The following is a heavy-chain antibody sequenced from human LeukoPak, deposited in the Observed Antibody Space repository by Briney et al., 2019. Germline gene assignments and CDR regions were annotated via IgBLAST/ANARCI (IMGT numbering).Heavy chain of an antibody. CDR2: VNPQGSGT. Sequence: PESSLTLCCAATGFTFSSFWMHWVREPTGYGLVSVLRVNPQGSGTSYTDSVKGRFTISRDNAKDALHLRMDNLRVEDTAVYYCARARWSSTGWFLGYWGQGTLVTVSS. CDR1: GFTFSSFW. V-gene: IGHV3-74*01. CDR3: ARARWSSTGWFLGY. D-gene: IGHD6-19*01. J-gene: IGHJ4*02.